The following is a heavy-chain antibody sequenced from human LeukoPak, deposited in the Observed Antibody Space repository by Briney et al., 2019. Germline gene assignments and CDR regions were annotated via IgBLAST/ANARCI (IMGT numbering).Heavy chain of an antibody. J-gene: IGHJ4*02. CDR1: GYTFTGYY. CDR2: INPNSGGT. CDR3: ARGRGYSYGYALKTTPEDDY. D-gene: IGHD5-18*01. V-gene: IGHV1-2*06. Sequence: ASVKVSCKASGYTFTGYYMHWVRQAPGQGLEWMGRINPNSGGTNYAQKFQGRVTMTRNTSISTAYMELSSLRSDDTAVYYCARGRGYSYGYALKTTPEDDYWGQGTLVTVSS.